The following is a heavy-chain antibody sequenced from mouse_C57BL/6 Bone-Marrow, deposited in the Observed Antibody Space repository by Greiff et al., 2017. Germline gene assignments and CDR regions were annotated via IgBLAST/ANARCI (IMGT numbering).Heavy chain of an antibody. CDR3: ARGGIYDGNPYYFDY. CDR2: INPYNGGT. CDR1: GYTFTDYY. J-gene: IGHJ2*01. V-gene: IGHV1-19*01. D-gene: IGHD1-3*01. Sequence: VQLQQSGPVLVKPGASVKMSCKASGYTFTDYYMNWVKQSHGKSLEWIGVINPYNGGTSYNQKFKGKATLTVDKSSSTAYMELNSRTSEDSAVYYCARGGIYDGNPYYFDYWGQGTTLTVSS.